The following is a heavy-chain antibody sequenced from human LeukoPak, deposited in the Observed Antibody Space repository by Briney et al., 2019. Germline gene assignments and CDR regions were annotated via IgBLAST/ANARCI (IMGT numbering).Heavy chain of an antibody. CDR1: GYSFTSYW. Sequence: HGESLKISCKGSGYSFTSYWIGWVRQMPGKGLEWMGIIYPGDSDTRYSPSFQGQVTISADKSISTAYLQWSSLKASDTAMYYCARRYRGYSYGGPVDYWGQGTLVTVSS. D-gene: IGHD5-18*01. CDR3: ARRYRGYSYGGPVDY. J-gene: IGHJ4*02. CDR2: IYPGDSDT. V-gene: IGHV5-51*01.